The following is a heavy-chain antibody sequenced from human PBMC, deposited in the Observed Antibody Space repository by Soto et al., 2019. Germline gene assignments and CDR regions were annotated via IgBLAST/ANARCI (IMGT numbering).Heavy chain of an antibody. Sequence: SETLSLTCTVSGGSIISCDYYWTWIRQLPGKGLEWIGYIYNSGNTQYNPSLKSRVTISIDTSTNQYSLILTSVTAADTAVYYCASQVTFAFDDWGQGTLVTVSS. CDR1: GGSIISCDYY. V-gene: IGHV4-31*03. J-gene: IGHJ4*02. D-gene: IGHD2-21*02. CDR3: ASQVTFAFDD. CDR2: IYNSGNT.